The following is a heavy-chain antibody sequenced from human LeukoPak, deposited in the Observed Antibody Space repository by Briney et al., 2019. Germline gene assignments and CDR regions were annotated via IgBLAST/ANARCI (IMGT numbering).Heavy chain of an antibody. CDR2: IIPIFGTA. Sequence: SVKVSCKASGGTFSSYAISWVRQAPGQGLEWMGGIIPIFGTANYAQKFQGRVTITADESTSTAYMELSSLRSEDTAVYYCAKKVAGTGYFHHWGQGPLVPVP. V-gene: IGHV1-69*13. CDR3: AKKVAGTGYFHH. D-gene: IGHD6-19*01. CDR1: GGTFSSYA. J-gene: IGHJ1*01.